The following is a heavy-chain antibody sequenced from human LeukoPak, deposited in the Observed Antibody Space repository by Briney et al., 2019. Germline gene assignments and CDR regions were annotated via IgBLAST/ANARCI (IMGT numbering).Heavy chain of an antibody. CDR2: IYSDGST. CDR3: AKDPTYYYDSSGYLEYYFDY. V-gene: IGHV3-66*02. D-gene: IGHD3-22*01. J-gene: IGHJ4*02. Sequence: GGSLRLSCAASGFTFSSCSMSWVRQAPGKGLEWVSEIYSDGSTYNAASVKGRFSISRDNSKNTLYLQMNSLRAEDTAVYYCAKDPTYYYDSSGYLEYYFDYWGQGTLVTVSS. CDR1: GFTFSSCS.